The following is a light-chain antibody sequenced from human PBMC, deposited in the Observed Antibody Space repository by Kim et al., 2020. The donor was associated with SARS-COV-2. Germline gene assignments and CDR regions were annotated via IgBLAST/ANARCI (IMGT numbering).Light chain of an antibody. J-gene: IGKJ2*01. CDR1: QDISNY. Sequence: ASVGDSITITGQASQDISNYLNCYQQKPRKAPKLLFYNASNLETGVPSRLSGSGSGTDFTFTISSLQPEDIATYYCQQYDKLPYTFGQGTKLEI. V-gene: IGKV1-33*01. CDR2: NAS. CDR3: QQYDKLPYT.